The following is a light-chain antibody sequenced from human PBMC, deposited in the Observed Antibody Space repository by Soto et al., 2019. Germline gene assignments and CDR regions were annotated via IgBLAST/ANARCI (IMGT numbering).Light chain of an antibody. CDR2: DAF. CDR1: QSINNW. Sequence: DIQMTQSPSTLSASVGDRVTITCRASQSINNWLAWYQQKPGKAPKLLIFDAFSLESGVPFRFSGSGFGTEFTLTISSLQPDDSATYYCQHYNSYSEAFGQGTKVDIK. V-gene: IGKV1-5*01. CDR3: QHYNSYSEA. J-gene: IGKJ1*01.